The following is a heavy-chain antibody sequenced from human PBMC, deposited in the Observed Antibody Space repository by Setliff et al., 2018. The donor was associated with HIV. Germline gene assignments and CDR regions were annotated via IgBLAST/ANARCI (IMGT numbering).Heavy chain of an antibody. CDR1: VFTFTTYD. V-gene: IGHV3-23*01. D-gene: IGHD1-1*01. CDR3: ANRLRGYNKWYYFDY. J-gene: IGHJ4*02. Sequence: GGSLRLSCVASVFTFTTYDMTWVRQAPGKGLEWVSYITDSGDTYYADSVKGRFTISRDNSKNTLSLQMNSLGAEDTAVYYCANRLRGYNKWYYFDYWGQGTLVTVSS. CDR2: ITDSGDT.